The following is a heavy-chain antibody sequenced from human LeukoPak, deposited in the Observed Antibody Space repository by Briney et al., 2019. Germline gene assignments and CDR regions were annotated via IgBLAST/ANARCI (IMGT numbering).Heavy chain of an antibody. Sequence: SETLSLTCTVSGGSVSSRSYYWGWIRQPPGKGLEWIGSIYYSGNTYYSPSLKSRVTISVDTSKNQFSVKPSSVTAADTAVYYCARSRLGGDFDYWGQGTLVTVSS. J-gene: IGHJ4*02. CDR3: ARSRLGGDFDY. CDR2: IYYSGNT. D-gene: IGHD7-27*01. V-gene: IGHV4-39*07. CDR1: GGSVSSRSYY.